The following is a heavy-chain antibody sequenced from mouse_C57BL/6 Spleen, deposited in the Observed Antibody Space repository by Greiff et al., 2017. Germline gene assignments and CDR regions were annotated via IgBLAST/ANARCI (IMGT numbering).Heavy chain of an antibody. V-gene: IGHV3-6*01. CDR2: ISYDGSN. D-gene: IGHD1-1*01. J-gene: IGHJ1*03. Sequence: SGPGLVKPSRSLSLTCPVTGSSIPGGYYWNWIRQFPGNKLEWMGYISYDGSNNYNPSLKKRISITRDTSKNQFFLKLNSVTTEDTATYYCATPYGSSLWYFDVWGTGTTVTVSS. CDR1: GSSIPGGYY. CDR3: ATPYGSSLWYFDV.